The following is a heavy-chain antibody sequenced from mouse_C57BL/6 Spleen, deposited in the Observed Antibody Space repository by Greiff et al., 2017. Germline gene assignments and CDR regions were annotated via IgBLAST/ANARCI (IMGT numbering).Heavy chain of an antibody. D-gene: IGHD3-2*02. CDR3: AREATGAMDY. J-gene: IGHJ4*01. CDR2: IYPNDGTT. CDR1: GYSFTDYC. V-gene: IGHV1-39*01. Sequence: EVQLQQSGAELVKPGASVKISCKASGYSFTDYCMNWVKQSNGKGLEWIGVIYPNDGTTSYNKKFKGKATLTVDKSSSTAYMQLNSLTSEDSAVYYCAREATGAMDYWGQGTTVTVSS.